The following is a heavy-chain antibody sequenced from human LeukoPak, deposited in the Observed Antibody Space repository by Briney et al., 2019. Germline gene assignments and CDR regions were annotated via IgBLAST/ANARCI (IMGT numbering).Heavy chain of an antibody. CDR2: ISAYNGNT. D-gene: IGHD2-15*01. Sequence: GASVKVSCKASGYTFTSYGISWVRQAPGQGLEWTGWISAYNGNTNYAQKLQGRVTMTTDTSTSTAYMELRSLRSDDTAVYYCALGDVVVVAARSRAIDYYGMDVWGQGTTVTVSS. CDR3: ALGDVVVVAARSRAIDYYGMDV. CDR1: GYTFTSYG. V-gene: IGHV1-18*01. J-gene: IGHJ6*02.